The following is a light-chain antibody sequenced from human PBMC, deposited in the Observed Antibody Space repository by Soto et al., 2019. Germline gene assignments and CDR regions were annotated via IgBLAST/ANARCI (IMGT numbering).Light chain of an antibody. CDR2: RNI. CDR1: SSNIGSNH. V-gene: IGLV1-47*01. Sequence: QSVLTQPPSASATPGQRVTISCSGSSSNIGSNHVYWYQQLPGTAPKLLIYRNILRPSGVPDRFSASKSGTSASLAISGLLSDDEADYHCAAWDDSLSGWVFGGGTQLTVL. J-gene: IGLJ3*02. CDR3: AAWDDSLSGWV.